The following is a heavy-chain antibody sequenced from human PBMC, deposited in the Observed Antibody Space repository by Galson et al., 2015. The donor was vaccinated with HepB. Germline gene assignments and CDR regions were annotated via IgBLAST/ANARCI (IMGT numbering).Heavy chain of an antibody. CDR3: ARGGEDDILTGYYTSGYFDY. D-gene: IGHD3-9*01. CDR2: IWYDGSNK. Sequence: LRLSCAASGFTFSSYGMHWVRQAPGKGLEWVAVIWYDGSNKYYADSVKGRFTISRDNSKNTLYLQMNSLRAEDTAVYYCARGGEDDILTGYYTSGYFDYWGQGTLVTVSS. J-gene: IGHJ4*02. CDR1: GFTFSSYG. V-gene: IGHV3-33*08.